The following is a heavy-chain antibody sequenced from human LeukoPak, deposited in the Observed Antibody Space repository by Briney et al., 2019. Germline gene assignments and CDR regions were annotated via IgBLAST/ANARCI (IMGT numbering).Heavy chain of an antibody. D-gene: IGHD2-21*01. CDR3: AKNVESKTLIRRSWFDP. J-gene: IGHJ5*02. CDR1: GFTFASYD. CDR2: ISTGSNYI. V-gene: IGHV3-21*01. Sequence: GGSLRLSCATSGFTFASYDMNWVRQAPGKGLEWVSTISTGSNYIYYAGSVKGRFTISRDNAKGSLYLQTSSLRAEDTAIYYCAKNVESKTLIRRSWFDPWGQGTLVTVSS.